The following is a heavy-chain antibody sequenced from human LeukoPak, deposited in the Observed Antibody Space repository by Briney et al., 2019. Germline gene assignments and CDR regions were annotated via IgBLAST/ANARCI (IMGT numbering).Heavy chain of an antibody. Sequence: ASVKVSCKASGGTFSSYAISWVRQAPGQGLEWMGRIIPILGIANYAQKFQGRVTITADKSTSTAYMELSSLRSEDTAVYYCAKEMTVGVAGNPDYWGQGTLVTVSS. J-gene: IGHJ4*02. CDR1: GGTFSSYA. CDR3: AKEMTVGVAGNPDY. V-gene: IGHV1-69*04. CDR2: IIPILGIA. D-gene: IGHD6-19*01.